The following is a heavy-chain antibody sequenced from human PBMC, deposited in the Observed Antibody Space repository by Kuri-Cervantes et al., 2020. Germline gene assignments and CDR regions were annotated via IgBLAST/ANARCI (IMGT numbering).Heavy chain of an antibody. CDR2: INPSGGST. J-gene: IGHJ4*02. CDR3: ARLPYSSGWYPLYYFDY. D-gene: IGHD6-19*01. Sequence: ASVKVSCKASGYTFTSYYMHWVRQAPGQGLEWMGIINPSGGSTSYAQKFQGRVTMTRDTSTSTVYMELSSLRSEDTAVYYCARLPYSSGWYPLYYFDYWGQGTLVTVSS. CDR1: GYTFTSYY. V-gene: IGHV1-46*01.